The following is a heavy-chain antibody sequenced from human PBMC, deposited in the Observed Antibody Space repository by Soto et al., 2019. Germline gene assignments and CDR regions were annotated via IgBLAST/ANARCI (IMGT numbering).Heavy chain of an antibody. J-gene: IGHJ1*01. CDR3: AGDPGKSGYPEYFQH. CDR1: GFTVSSNY. V-gene: IGHV3-53*01. CDR2: IYSGGST. Sequence: EVQLVESGGGLIQPGGSLRLSCAASGFTVSSNYMSWVRQAPGKGLEWVSVIYSGGSTYYADSVKGRFTISRDNSKNTLYLQMNSLRAEDTAVYYCAGDPGKSGYPEYFQHWGQGTLVTVSS. D-gene: IGHD3-22*01.